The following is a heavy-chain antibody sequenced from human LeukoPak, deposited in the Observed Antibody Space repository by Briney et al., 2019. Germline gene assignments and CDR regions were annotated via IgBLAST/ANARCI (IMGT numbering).Heavy chain of an antibody. V-gene: IGHV3-23*01. CDR2: IDYSGGSS. CDR1: GFTLSSYE. Sequence: GGSLRLSCTVSGFTLSSYEMSWVRQAPGRGLEWVSSIDYSGGSSYYADSVKGRFTISRDDSKNTLYLQLNSLRAEDTALYYCARDRGSYDLGDDAFDIWGQGTMVTVSS. CDR3: ARDRGSYDLGDDAFDI. J-gene: IGHJ3*02. D-gene: IGHD3/OR15-3a*01.